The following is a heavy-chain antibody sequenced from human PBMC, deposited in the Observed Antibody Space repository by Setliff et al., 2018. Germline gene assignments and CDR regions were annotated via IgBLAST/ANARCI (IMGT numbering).Heavy chain of an antibody. V-gene: IGHV4-61*09. CDR3: ARMSGFQYMDV. J-gene: IGHJ6*03. D-gene: IGHD3-3*01. Sequence: PSETLSLTCTVSGGSFDSDSHYWSWIRQPAGKGLEWLGQIYTSWSTNYNPSLKGRATLSIDASKKQFSLKLTSVTAADTAVYYCARMSGFQYMDVWGKGTTVTVSS. CDR1: GGSFDSDSHY. CDR2: IYTSWST.